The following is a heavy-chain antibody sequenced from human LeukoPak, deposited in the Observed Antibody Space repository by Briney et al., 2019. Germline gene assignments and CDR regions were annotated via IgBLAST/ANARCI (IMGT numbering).Heavy chain of an antibody. D-gene: IGHD5-18*01. Sequence: ASVKVSCKASAYTFTDYYMHWVRQAPGQGLEWMGWINPTSGGTKYAQKFHGWVTLTRDTSISTAYIELTGLNSDDTAVYYCARWDTDGLDYWGQGTLVTVSS. CDR3: ARWDTDGLDY. CDR2: INPTSGGT. V-gene: IGHV1-2*04. CDR1: AYTFTDYY. J-gene: IGHJ4*02.